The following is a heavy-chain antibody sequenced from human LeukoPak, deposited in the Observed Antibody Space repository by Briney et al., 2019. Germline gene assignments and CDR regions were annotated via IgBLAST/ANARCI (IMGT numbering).Heavy chain of an antibody. J-gene: IGHJ4*02. Sequence: PSETLSLTCAVYGGSFSGYYWSWIRQPPGKGLECVSAISGSGGTIYYADSVKGRFTISRDNSKNTLSLQMNSLRAEDTAVYYCAKALYGGNDYWGQGTLVTVSS. CDR1: GGSFSGYY. CDR3: AKALYGGNDY. CDR2: ISGSGGTI. D-gene: IGHD4/OR15-4a*01. V-gene: IGHV3-23*01.